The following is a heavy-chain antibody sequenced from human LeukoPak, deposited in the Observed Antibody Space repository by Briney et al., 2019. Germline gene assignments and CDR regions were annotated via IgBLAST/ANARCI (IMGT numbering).Heavy chain of an antibody. CDR2: INTNTGKP. V-gene: IGHV7-4-1*02. J-gene: IGHJ4*02. D-gene: IGHD5-24*01. CDR1: GYTFTRYA. CDR3: ARVDGYNHFDY. Sequence: ASVTVSCKASGYTFTRYAMNWVRQAPGQGLEWMGWINTNTGKPTYAQSFTGRFVFSSDTSVSTAYLQISSLRAEDTAAYYCARVDGYNHFDYWGQGTLVTVSS.